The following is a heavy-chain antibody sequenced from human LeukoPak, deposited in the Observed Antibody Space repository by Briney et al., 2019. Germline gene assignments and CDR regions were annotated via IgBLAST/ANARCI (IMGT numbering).Heavy chain of an antibody. Sequence: SVKVSCKASGGTFSSYAISWVRQAPGQGLEWMGGIIPIFGTANYAQKFQGRVTITADESASTAYMELSSLRSEDTAVYYCAREEPGSSGLPGYWGQGTLVTVSS. CDR2: IIPIFGTA. J-gene: IGHJ4*02. D-gene: IGHD6-19*01. V-gene: IGHV1-69*01. CDR1: GGTFSSYA. CDR3: AREEPGSSGLPGY.